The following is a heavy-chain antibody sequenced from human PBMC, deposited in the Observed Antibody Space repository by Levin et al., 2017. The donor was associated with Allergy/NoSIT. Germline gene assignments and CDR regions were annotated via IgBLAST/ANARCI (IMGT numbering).Heavy chain of an antibody. Sequence: GGSLRLSCAASGFTFSSSAMHWVRQAPGKGLEWVAVISYHGSNEYYADSVKGRFTISRDNSKNTLYLQMSSLRPEDTAVYYCGKPVGGEFFDYWGQGTLVTVSS. V-gene: IGHV3-30-3*02. CDR1: GFTFSSSA. CDR3: GKPVGGEFFDY. D-gene: IGHD2-21*01. J-gene: IGHJ4*02. CDR2: ISYHGSNE.